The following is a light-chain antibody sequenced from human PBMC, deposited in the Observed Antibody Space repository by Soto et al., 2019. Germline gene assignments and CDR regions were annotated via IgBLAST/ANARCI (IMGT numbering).Light chain of an antibody. J-gene: IGKJ1*01. V-gene: IGKV3-20*01. Sequence: EIVLTQSPGTLSLSPGERATLSCRASQSISSYYLAWYQQKPGQAPRLLIHGASSRATGIPDRFSGSGSGTAFTLTISRLEPEDFAVYYCQQYGTSRPWAFGQGTKVEIK. CDR2: GAS. CDR3: QQYGTSRPWA. CDR1: QSISSYY.